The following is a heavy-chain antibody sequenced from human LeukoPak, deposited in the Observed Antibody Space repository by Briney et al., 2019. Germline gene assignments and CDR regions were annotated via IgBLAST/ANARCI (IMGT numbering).Heavy chain of an antibody. D-gene: IGHD1-26*01. J-gene: IGHJ3*02. Sequence: GGSLRLSCAASGFTFSSYAMSWVRQAPGKGLEWVAAISGSGGSTYYADSVKGRFTISRDNSKNTLYLQMNSLRAEDTAVYYCAKDGGSYQGVFAFDIWGQGTMVTVSS. CDR2: ISGSGGST. CDR3: AKDGGSYQGVFAFDI. V-gene: IGHV3-23*01. CDR1: GFTFSSYA.